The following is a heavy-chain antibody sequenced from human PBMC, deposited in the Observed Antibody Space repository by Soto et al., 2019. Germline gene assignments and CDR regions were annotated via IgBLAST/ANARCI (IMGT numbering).Heavy chain of an antibody. V-gene: IGHV3-74*01. CDR1: GFTFSGYW. CDR2: IDGDGSRT. CDR3: ARETSSFNDY. J-gene: IGHJ4*02. D-gene: IGHD2-2*01. Sequence: PGGSLRLSCAASGFTFSGYWMHWVRQAPGKGLVWVSRIDGDGSRTNYADSVKGRFTISRDNAKNTLYLQMNSLRAEDTAVYYCARETSSFNDYWGQGTLVTVSS.